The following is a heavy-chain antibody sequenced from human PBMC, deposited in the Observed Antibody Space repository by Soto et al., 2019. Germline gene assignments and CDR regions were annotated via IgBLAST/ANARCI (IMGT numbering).Heavy chain of an antibody. CDR1: GFTFDDYA. CDR2: ISWNSGSI. J-gene: IGHJ4*02. V-gene: IGHV3-9*01. Sequence: EVQLVESGGGLVQPGRSLRLSCAASGFTFDDYAMHWVQQAPGKGLEWVSGISWNSGSIGYADSVKGRFTISRDNAKNSLYLQMNSLRAEDTALYYCAKDRYGTGWYDDFDYWGQGTLVTVSS. D-gene: IGHD6-19*01. CDR3: AKDRYGTGWYDDFDY.